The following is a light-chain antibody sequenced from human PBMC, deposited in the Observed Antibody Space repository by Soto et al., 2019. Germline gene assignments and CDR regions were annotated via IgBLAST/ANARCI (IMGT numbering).Light chain of an antibody. Sequence: EIVMTQSPATLSVSPGERATLSCGASQSVSNNLAWYQQKPGQAPRLLIYGASTRATGIPARFSGSGSGTEFTLTISGLQSEDFALYYCQQYNDWPFTFGPGTKVDFK. CDR2: GAS. CDR1: QSVSNN. V-gene: IGKV3-15*01. CDR3: QQYNDWPFT. J-gene: IGKJ3*01.